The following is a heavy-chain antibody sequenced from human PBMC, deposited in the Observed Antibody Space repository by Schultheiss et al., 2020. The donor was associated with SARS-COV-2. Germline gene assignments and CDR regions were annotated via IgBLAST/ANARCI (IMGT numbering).Heavy chain of an antibody. CDR3: ARAHLDSHDAFDI. CDR2: IYYSGST. D-gene: IGHD3/OR15-3a*01. V-gene: IGHV4-61*05. J-gene: IGHJ3*02. Sequence: SETLSLTCTVSGGSISSGSYYWGWIRQPPGKGLEWIGYIYYSGSTYYNPSLKSRVTISVDTSKNQFSLKLSSVTAADTAVYYCARAHLDSHDAFDIWGQGTMVTVSS. CDR1: GGSISSGSYY.